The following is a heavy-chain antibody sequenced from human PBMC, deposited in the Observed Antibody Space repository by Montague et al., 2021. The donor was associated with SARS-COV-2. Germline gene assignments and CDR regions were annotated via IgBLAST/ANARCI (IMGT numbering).Heavy chain of an antibody. D-gene: IGHD3-3*01. CDR2: IYSGGSST. V-gene: IGHV3-23*03. CDR3: AKDARYDFWSRYYLDY. CDR1: GFTFSNNA. Sequence: SLRLSCAASGFTFSNNAMSWVRQAPGKGLEWVSVIYSGGSSTYYADSVKGRFTISRDNSKKTLYPQMNSLRAEDTAVYYCAKDARYDFWSRYYLDYWGQGTMVTVSS. J-gene: IGHJ4*02.